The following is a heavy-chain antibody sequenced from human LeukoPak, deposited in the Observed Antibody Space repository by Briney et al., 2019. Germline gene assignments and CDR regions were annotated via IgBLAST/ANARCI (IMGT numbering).Heavy chain of an antibody. CDR1: GFTFSSYS. CDR2: ISSSSSYI. V-gene: IGHV3-21*01. J-gene: IGHJ4*02. Sequence: PGGSLRLSCAASGFTFSSYSMNWVRQAPGKGLEWVSSISSSSSYIYYADSVKGRFTISRDNAKNSLYLQMNSLRAEDTAVYYCARSLRDSSSWYGLGYWGQGTLVTVSS. D-gene: IGHD6-13*01. CDR3: ARSLRDSSSWYGLGY.